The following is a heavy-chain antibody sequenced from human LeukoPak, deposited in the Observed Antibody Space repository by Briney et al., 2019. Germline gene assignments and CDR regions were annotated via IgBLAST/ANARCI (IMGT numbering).Heavy chain of an antibody. CDR2: IYYSGST. V-gene: IGHV4-59*12. Sequence: SETLSLTCTVSGGSISGFYWSWIRRPPGKGLEWIGYIYYSGSTNYNPSLKSRVTMSVDTSKNQFSLKLSSVTAADTAVYYCARDSGRYFRFDYWGQGTPVTVSS. J-gene: IGHJ4*02. CDR1: GGSISGFY. D-gene: IGHD3-16*02. CDR3: ARDSGRYFRFDY.